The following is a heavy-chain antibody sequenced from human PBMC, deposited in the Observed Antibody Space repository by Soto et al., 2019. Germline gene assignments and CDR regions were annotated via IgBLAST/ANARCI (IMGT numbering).Heavy chain of an antibody. V-gene: IGHV3-64D*06. CDR2: ISSNGGST. CDR3: VTHSSGWYFDY. D-gene: IGHD6-19*01. CDR1: GFPFSSYA. Sequence: GGSLRLSCSASGFPFSSYAMHWVRQAPGKGLEYVSTISSNGGSTYYADSVKGRFTISRDNSKNTLYLQMSSLRTEDTAVFYCVTHSSGWYFDYWGPGTLVTVSS. J-gene: IGHJ4*02.